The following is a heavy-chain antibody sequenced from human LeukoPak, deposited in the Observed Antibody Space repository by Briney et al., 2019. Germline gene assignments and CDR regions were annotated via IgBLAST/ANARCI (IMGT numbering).Heavy chain of an antibody. V-gene: IGHV1-18*01. CDR3: WIVTQVLWFRGSHYFDD. CDR2: ISASNGNT. D-gene: IGHD3-10*01. CDR1: GYTFPSYG. J-gene: IGHJ4*02. Sequence: ASVKVSCKASGYTFPSYGISWVRQAPGQGLGWMGWISASNGNTNYAQNLQGRVTMTTDTSTSTVYMELRSRRLGDTAVELGWIVTQVLWFRGSHYFDDWGQGSLVTVSS.